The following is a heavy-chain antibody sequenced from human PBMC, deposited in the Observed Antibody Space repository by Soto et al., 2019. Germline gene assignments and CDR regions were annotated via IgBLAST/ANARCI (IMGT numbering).Heavy chain of an antibody. J-gene: IGHJ5*02. V-gene: IGHV3-33*01. CDR2: IWYDGSNK. Sequence: GGSLRLSCAASGFTFSSYGMHWVRQAPGKGLEWVAVIWYDGSNKYYADSVKGRFTISRDNSKNTLYLQMNSLRAEDTAVYYCSRYNQYYDFWSGHPGRFDPCGQGTLVTVSS. CDR3: SRYNQYYDFWSGHPGRFDP. D-gene: IGHD3-3*01. CDR1: GFTFSSYG.